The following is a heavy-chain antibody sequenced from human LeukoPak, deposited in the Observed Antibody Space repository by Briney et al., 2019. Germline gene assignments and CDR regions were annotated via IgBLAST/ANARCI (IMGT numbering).Heavy chain of an antibody. CDR1: GYSFTSYW. CDR2: ISPGDSDT. Sequence: GESLKISCKGSGYSFTSYWIGCVRLMPGKGLEWMGIISPGDSDTRYSPSVQGQVTISADKSISTAYLQWSSLKASDTAMYYCARSLDVVVIRDWYFDLWGRGTLVTVSS. D-gene: IGHD3-22*01. J-gene: IGHJ2*01. V-gene: IGHV5-51*01. CDR3: ARSLDVVVIRDWYFDL.